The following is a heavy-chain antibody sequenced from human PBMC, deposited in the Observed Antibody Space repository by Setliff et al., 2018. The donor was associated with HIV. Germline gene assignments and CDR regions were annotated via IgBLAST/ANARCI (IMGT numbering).Heavy chain of an antibody. CDR2: IFSGSGSTT. V-gene: IGHV3-23*01. CDR3: AKNTPSIINYPYYYYMDV. D-gene: IGHD1-7*01. CDR1: GFSFSSYS. Sequence: PGGSLRLSCVASGFSFSSYSMNWVRQTPGKGLEWLSYIFSGSGSTTNYADSVKGRFTISRDNSKSTLYLQMNSLRDGDTALYYCAKNTPSIINYPYYYYMDVWGKGTTVTVSS. J-gene: IGHJ6*03.